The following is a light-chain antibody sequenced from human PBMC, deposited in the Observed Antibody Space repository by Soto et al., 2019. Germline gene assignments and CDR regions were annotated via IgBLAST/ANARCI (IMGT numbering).Light chain of an antibody. CDR3: QQRSNWRT. CDR2: DAS. J-gene: IGKJ2*01. Sequence: EIVLTQSPATLSLSPGERATLSCRASQSVSSYLAWYQQKPGQAPRLLIYDASNRATVIPARFSGSGSGTDFTLTISSLEPEDFAVYYCQQRSNWRTFGQGTKLEIK. V-gene: IGKV3-11*01. CDR1: QSVSSY.